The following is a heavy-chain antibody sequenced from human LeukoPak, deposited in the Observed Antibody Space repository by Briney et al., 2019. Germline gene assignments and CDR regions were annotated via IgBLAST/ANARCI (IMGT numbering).Heavy chain of an antibody. Sequence: GGSLRLSCAASGFTFSSYEMNWVRQAPGKGLEWVSYISSRSATVYYADSVKGRFTISRDNAKNSLYLQMNSLRAEDTAVYYCAELGITMIGGVWGKGTTVTISS. J-gene: IGHJ6*04. D-gene: IGHD3-10*02. CDR2: ISSRSATV. CDR1: GFTFSSYE. V-gene: IGHV3-48*03. CDR3: AELGITMIGGV.